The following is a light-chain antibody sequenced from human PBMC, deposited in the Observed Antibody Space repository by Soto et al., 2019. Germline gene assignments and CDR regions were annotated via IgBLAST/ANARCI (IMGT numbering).Light chain of an antibody. CDR3: QQYKSFSLT. J-gene: IGKJ4*01. CDR2: KTS. V-gene: IGKV1-5*03. Sequence: DIQMTQSPSTLSASVGDRVTITCRASQSIDSWLAWYQQKPGKAPNLLIYKTSNLESGVPSRFSGSGSGTDFSLTLSSLQPDDFATYYCQQYKSFSLTFGGGTRVEVK. CDR1: QSIDSW.